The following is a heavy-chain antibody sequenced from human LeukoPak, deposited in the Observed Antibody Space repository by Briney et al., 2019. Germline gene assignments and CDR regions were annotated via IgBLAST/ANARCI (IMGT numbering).Heavy chain of an antibody. CDR1: GGSISSGGYY. Sequence: SETLSLTCTVSGGSISSGGYYWSWIRQHPGKGLEWIGYIYYSGSTYYNPSLKSRVTISVDTSKNQFSLKLSSVTAADTAVYYCAGDLMTAVTTNAFDIWGQGTMVTVSS. V-gene: IGHV4-31*03. D-gene: IGHD4-17*01. CDR3: AGDLMTAVTTNAFDI. J-gene: IGHJ3*02. CDR2: IYYSGST.